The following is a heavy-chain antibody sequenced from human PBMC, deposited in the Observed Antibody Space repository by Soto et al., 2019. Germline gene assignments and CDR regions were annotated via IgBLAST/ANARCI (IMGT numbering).Heavy chain of an antibody. CDR2: INPGSSNI. CDR3: ARGRNAYGAWYYFDY. V-gene: IGHV3-21*01. Sequence: EVQLVESGGGLVKPGGSLRLSCAVSGFTFHTYSMNWVRQAPGKGLEWVSSINPGSSNIYYAQSVKGRFTISRDNAKNALSLQMLRLRAADTAVYYCARGRNAYGAWYYFDYWGQGTLVTVSS. J-gene: IGHJ4*02. CDR1: GFTFHTYS. D-gene: IGHD4-17*01.